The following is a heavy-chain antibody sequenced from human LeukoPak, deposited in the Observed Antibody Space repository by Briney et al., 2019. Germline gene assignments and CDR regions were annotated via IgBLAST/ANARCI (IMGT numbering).Heavy chain of an antibody. CDR3: ARGGPTTVIYFDY. Sequence: SVKVSCKASGGTFSSYAISWVRQAPGQGLEWMGRIIPILGIANYAQKFQGRVTITADKSTGTAYMELSSLRSEDTAVYYCARGGPTTVIYFDYWGQGTLVTVSS. V-gene: IGHV1-69*04. D-gene: IGHD4-17*01. CDR1: GGTFSSYA. J-gene: IGHJ4*02. CDR2: IIPILGIA.